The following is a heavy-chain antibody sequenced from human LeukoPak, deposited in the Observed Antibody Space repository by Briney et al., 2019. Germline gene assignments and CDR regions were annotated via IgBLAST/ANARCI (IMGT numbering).Heavy chain of an antibody. Sequence: PSETLSLTCTVSGGSVSSYYWSWIRQPPGKGLEWIGHIYYSGSTNYNPSLKSRVTISVDTSKNQFSLKLSSVTAADTVVYYCARVPTYYDSPQGDYWGQGTLVTVSS. CDR2: IYYSGST. CDR3: ARVPTYYDSPQGDY. J-gene: IGHJ4*02. V-gene: IGHV4-59*02. CDR1: GGSVSSYY. D-gene: IGHD3-22*01.